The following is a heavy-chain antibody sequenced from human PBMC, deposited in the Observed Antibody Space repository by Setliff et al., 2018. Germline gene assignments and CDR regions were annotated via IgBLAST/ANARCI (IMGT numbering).Heavy chain of an antibody. CDR2: IYYRGDT. D-gene: IGHD1-7*01. J-gene: IGHJ6*03. V-gene: IGHV4-39*07. CDR1: GASLSSGTYY. CDR3: ARNALTGTTRKYYYYMDV. Sequence: SETLSLTCTVSGASLSSGTYYWGWIRQPPGKGLEWIGRIYYRGDTYYNASLKGRLTISVDTAQNQFSLSLTSEDTAVYYCARNALTGTTRKYYYYMDVWGQGTMVTVSS.